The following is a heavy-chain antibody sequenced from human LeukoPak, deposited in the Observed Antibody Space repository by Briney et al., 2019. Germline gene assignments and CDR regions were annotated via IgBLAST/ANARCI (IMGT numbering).Heavy chain of an antibody. D-gene: IGHD3-9*01. CDR3: VRDFDWGPDY. CDR1: GYTFTGHY. J-gene: IGHJ4*02. CDR2: IYGHDGGT. V-gene: IGHV1-2*02. Sequence: ASVKVSFKASGYTFTGHYLHWVRQAPGQGLEWMGWIYGHDGGTNFAQKFQDRVTMTRDTSITTAYMELTSLTPDDTAVYYCVRDFDWGPDYWGQGTLVTVSS.